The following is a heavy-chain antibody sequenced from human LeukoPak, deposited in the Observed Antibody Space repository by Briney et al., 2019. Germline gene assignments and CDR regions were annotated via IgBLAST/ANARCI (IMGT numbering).Heavy chain of an antibody. D-gene: IGHD6-13*01. Sequence: GGSLRLSCAASGFTFSSYWMSWVRQAPGKGLEWVANIKQDGSEKYYVDSVKGRFTISRDNAKNSLYLQMNSLRAEDTAVYYCARDGTIAAASAGAYWGQGTLVTVSS. CDR3: ARDGTIAAASAGAY. CDR2: IKQDGSEK. J-gene: IGHJ4*02. V-gene: IGHV3-7*01. CDR1: GFTFSSYW.